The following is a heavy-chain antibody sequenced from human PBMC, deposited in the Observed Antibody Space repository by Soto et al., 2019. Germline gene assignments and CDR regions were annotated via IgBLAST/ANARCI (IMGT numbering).Heavy chain of an antibody. CDR2: ISGSGGST. CDR3: AKDRLLWFGELSGVGSLDY. CDR1: GFTFSSYA. D-gene: IGHD3-10*01. J-gene: IGHJ4*02. V-gene: IGHV3-23*01. Sequence: GGSLRLSCAASGFTFSSYAMSWVRQAPGKGLEWVSAISGSGGSTYYADSVKGRFTISRDNSKNTLYLQMNSLRAEDTAVYYCAKDRLLWFGELSGVGSLDYWGQGTLVTVSS.